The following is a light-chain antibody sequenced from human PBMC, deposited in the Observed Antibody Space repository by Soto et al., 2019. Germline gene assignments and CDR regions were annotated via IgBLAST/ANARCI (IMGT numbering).Light chain of an antibody. CDR2: DVS. V-gene: IGLV2-11*01. Sequence: QSVLTQPRSVSGSPGQSVTISCTGTSSDVGGYNYVSWYQQHPGKAPKLMLYDVSKRPSGVPDRFSGSSDSSSNSASLTISGLKTEDEADYYCQSYDTINVVFGGGTKLTVL. J-gene: IGLJ2*01. CDR3: QSYDTINVV. CDR1: SSDVGGYNY.